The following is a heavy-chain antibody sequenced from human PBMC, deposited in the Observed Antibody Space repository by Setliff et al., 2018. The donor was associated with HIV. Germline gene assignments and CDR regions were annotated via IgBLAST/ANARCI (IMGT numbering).Heavy chain of an antibody. CDR2: IFYSWHT. Sequence: PSETMSLTCTVSGGSISSSSYYWGWIRQPPGKGLEWIGNIFYSWHTYYNPSLRSRVTISVDTSKNQFFLNLRSVTAADTAVYYCARSPAAEGYWGQGTLVTVSS. CDR3: ARSPAAEGY. CDR1: GGSISSSSYY. V-gene: IGHV4-39*01. J-gene: IGHJ4*02. D-gene: IGHD6-13*01.